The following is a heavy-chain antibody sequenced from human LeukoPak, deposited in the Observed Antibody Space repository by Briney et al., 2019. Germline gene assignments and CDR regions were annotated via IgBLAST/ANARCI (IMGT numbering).Heavy chain of an antibody. CDR2: IWYDGSNK. D-gene: IGHD1-26*01. Sequence: GGSLRLSCAASGFTFSSYGMHWARQAPGKGLEWVAVIWYDGSNKYYADSVKGRFTISRDNSKNTLYLQMNSLRAEDTAVYYCARDPGGSYDDWFDPWGQGTLVTVSS. CDR1: GFTFSSYG. J-gene: IGHJ5*02. V-gene: IGHV3-33*01. CDR3: ARDPGGSYDDWFDP.